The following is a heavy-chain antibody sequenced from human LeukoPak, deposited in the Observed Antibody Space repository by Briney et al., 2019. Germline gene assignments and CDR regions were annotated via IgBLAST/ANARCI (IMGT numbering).Heavy chain of an antibody. J-gene: IGHJ4*02. CDR2: IYTSGST. V-gene: IGHV4-61*02. Sequence: SQTLSLTCTVSGGSISSGSYYWSWIRQPAGKGLEWIGRIYTSGSTNYNPSLKSRVTISVDTSKNQFSLKLSSVTAADTAVYYCARFRSSTSCYQDFDYWGQGTLVTVSS. CDR1: GGSISSGSYY. D-gene: IGHD2-2*01. CDR3: ARFRSSTSCYQDFDY.